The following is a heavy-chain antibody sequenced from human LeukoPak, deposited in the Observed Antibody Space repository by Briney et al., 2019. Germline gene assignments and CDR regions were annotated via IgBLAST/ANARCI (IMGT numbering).Heavy chain of an antibody. CDR1: GFTFSRYW. D-gene: IGHD3-3*01. CDR2: INQNGTEK. CDR3: ARSVDFWSGSDY. Sequence: GGSLRLSCAVSGFTFSRYWMSWVRQAPGKGLEWVGNINQNGTEKYSVDSVKGRFTISRDNAKNSVYLQMNGLRAEDTGVYYCARSVDFWSGSDYWGQGTLVTVSS. V-gene: IGHV3-7*01. J-gene: IGHJ4*02.